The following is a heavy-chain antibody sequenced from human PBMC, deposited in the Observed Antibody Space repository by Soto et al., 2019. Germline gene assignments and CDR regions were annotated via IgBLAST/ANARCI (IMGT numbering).Heavy chain of an antibody. CDR1: GFAFSSYA. Sequence: EVQLLESGGGLVQPGGSLRLSCAASGFAFSSYAMSWVRQAPGKGLEWVSSISGSTSGTYYADAVKGRFTISRDNSNNTLYLRMNSLRAEGTAVYYCAKERGFIVPFDYWGQGALVTVSS. CDR2: ISGSTSGT. CDR3: AKERGFIVPFDY. V-gene: IGHV3-23*01. D-gene: IGHD3-16*02. J-gene: IGHJ4*02.